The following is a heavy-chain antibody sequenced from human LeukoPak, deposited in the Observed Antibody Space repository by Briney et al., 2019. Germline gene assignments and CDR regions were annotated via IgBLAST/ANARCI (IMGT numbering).Heavy chain of an antibody. D-gene: IGHD3-10*01. J-gene: IGHJ4*02. Sequence: SVKVSCKASGGTFSSFAISWVRQAPGQGLEWMGGIIPFFGTTNYAQKFQGRVTITADESTNTPYMELSSLRSEDTAVYYCARASWYYGPRGFPFGYWGQGTLVTVSS. CDR3: ARASWYYGPRGFPFGY. CDR1: GGTFSSFA. CDR2: IIPFFGTT. V-gene: IGHV1-69*01.